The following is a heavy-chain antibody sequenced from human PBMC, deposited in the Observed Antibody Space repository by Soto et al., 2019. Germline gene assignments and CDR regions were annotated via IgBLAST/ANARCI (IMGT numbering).Heavy chain of an antibody. J-gene: IGHJ4*01. CDR3: ARQPRRGYDSSGYYPYYFDY. D-gene: IGHD3-22*01. V-gene: IGHV4-59*01. CDR1: GGSISCYY. Sequence: ETPFLTCPVSGGSISCYYWGLVRQPPGEGPEWNGYIYYSGSTHYNPPPKSRVTISVNTSKNPFSPKLSSVTPADTAVYFFARQPRRGYDSSGYYPYYFDYWGQGTLVTVS. CDR2: IYYSGST.